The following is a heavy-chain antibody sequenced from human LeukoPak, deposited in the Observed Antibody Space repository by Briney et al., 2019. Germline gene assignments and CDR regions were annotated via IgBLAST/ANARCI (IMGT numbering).Heavy chain of an antibody. J-gene: IGHJ6*02. CDR2: ISIDGGRT. CDR3: AWGPGSGSSYGMDV. V-gene: IGHV3-23*01. D-gene: IGHD3-10*01. CDR1: GFTFSSYA. Sequence: PGRSLRLSCAASGFTFSSYAMSWVRQAPGKGPEWVSTISIDGGRTYYADSVKGRFTISRDNSKNTLYLQMNSLRAEDTAVYYCAWGPGSGSSYGMDVWGQGTTVTVSS.